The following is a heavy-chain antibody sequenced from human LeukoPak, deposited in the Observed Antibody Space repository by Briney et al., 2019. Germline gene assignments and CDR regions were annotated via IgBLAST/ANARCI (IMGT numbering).Heavy chain of an antibody. CDR2: IYYSGSI. J-gene: IGHJ4*02. D-gene: IGHD3-22*01. Sequence: KASETLSLTCTVSGGSISSSSYYWGWIRQPPGRGLEGIGSIYYSGSIYNNPSLKSRVTISVDTSKNQFSLKLSSVTAADTAVYYCARLLYDGSGGYYYFDYWGQGTLVTVSS. V-gene: IGHV4-39*01. CDR3: ARLLYDGSGGYYYFDY. CDR1: GGSISSSSYY.